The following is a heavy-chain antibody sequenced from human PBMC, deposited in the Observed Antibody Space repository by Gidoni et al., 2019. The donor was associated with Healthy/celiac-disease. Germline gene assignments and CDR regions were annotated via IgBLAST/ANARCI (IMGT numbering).Heavy chain of an antibody. CDR1: GFTFSSYG. CDR2: IWYDGSNK. Sequence: QVQLVESGGGVVQPGRSLRLSRSASGFTFSSYGMHWLRQAPGKGLEWVAVIWYDGSNKYYADSVEGRFTISRDNSKNTLYLQMNSLRAEDTAVYYCARGGKEWYYYYGMDVWGQGTTVTVSS. D-gene: IGHD3-3*01. CDR3: ARGGKEWYYYYGMDV. V-gene: IGHV3-33*01. J-gene: IGHJ6*02.